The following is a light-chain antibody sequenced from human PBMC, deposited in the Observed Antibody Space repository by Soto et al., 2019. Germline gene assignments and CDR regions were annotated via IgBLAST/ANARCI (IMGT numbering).Light chain of an antibody. CDR2: GAS. CDR3: RQTYNTPWT. J-gene: IGKJ1*01. CDR1: QTITTF. V-gene: IGKV1-39*01. Sequence: DIQMTQSPSSLSASVGDRVTISCRASQTITTFLNWYQQKPGKAPKLLIYGASRLQSGVPSRFSGSGSGTDFTLTISSLQPEDFATYSCRQTYNTPWTFGQGTKVEIK.